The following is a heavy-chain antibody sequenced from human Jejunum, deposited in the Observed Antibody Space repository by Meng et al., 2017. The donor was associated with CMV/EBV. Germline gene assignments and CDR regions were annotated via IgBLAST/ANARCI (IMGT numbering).Heavy chain of an antibody. CDR2: INTYTGDT. D-gene: IGHD3-16*01. CDR1: EYPFSDDY. J-gene: IGHJ4*02. CDR3: AKDGGSYLDYYFDY. V-gene: IGHV1-2*02. Sequence: EYPFSDDYMHWVRQAPGQGLEWMGYINTYTGDTNYAQDFQGRVTMTRDTSTNTAYMELTRLRSDDTALYYCAKDGGSYLDYYFDYWGQGTLVTVSS.